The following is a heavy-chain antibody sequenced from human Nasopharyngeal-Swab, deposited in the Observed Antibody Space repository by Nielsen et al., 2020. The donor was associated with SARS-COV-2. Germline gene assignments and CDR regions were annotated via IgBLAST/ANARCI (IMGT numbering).Heavy chain of an antibody. J-gene: IGHJ4*02. CDR3: ARMMAGYDGYLQN. V-gene: IGHV1-8*01. CDR1: GYTFTSYD. CDR2: TQLNNAKT. Sequence: ASVKVSCKASGYTFTSYDINWVRQAPGHGLEWLGRTQLNNAKTVYAQKFQGRVTMTWNTSITTAYMRLSGLRSDDTAVYYCARMMAGYDGYLQNRGQGTLVTVS. D-gene: IGHD2-2*03.